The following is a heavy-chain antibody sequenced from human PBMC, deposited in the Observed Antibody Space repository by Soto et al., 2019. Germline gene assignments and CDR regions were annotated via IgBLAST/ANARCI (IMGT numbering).Heavy chain of an antibody. J-gene: IGHJ5*02. CDR3: ARDGDPGYSFWSGPLGGGRFDP. Sequence: QVQLVQSGAEVKEPGSSVNVSCKTSGGTFGNTAVTWVRQVPGQGIEWIGGIVPLFGTANYAQKLRGRVMITAEEWTSTAYRDLGSLRSDDTAIYYCARDGDPGYSFWSGPLGGGRFDPWGQGTLVTVSS. D-gene: IGHD3-3*01. V-gene: IGHV1-69*12. CDR1: GGTFGNTA. CDR2: IVPLFGTA.